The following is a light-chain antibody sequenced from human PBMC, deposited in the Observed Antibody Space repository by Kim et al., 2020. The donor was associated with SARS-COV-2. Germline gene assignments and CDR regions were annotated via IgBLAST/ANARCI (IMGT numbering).Light chain of an antibody. CDR2: GDN. V-gene: IGLV1-40*01. J-gene: IGLJ1*01. Sequence: QRVTLPCTGSKSNVGAGSDVHWYQQFPGTAPKLLIFGDNNRPSGVPGRFSASKSGTSASLAITGLQAEDEADYYCQSWDKTLSVYVFGTGTKVTVL. CDR3: QSWDKTLSVYV. CDR1: KSNVGAGSD.